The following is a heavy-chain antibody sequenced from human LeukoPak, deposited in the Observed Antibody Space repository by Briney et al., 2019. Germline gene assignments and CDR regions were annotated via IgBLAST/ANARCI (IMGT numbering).Heavy chain of an antibody. D-gene: IGHD6-6*01. CDR2: IKQDGSEK. CDR1: GFTFSSYW. J-gene: IGHJ4*02. V-gene: IGHV3-7*01. CDR3: ARDPSYSSSSGLGY. Sequence: GGSLRLSCAASGFTFSSYWMSWVRQAPGKGLEWVANIKQDGSEKYYVDSVKGRFTISRDNAKNSLYLQMNSLRAEDTAVYYCARDPSYSSSSGLGYWGQGTLVTVSS.